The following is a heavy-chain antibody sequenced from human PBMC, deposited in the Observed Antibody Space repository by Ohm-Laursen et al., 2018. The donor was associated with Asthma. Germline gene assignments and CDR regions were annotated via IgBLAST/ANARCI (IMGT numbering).Heavy chain of an antibody. Sequence: GTLSLTCAVYGGSFSGYYWSWIRQPPGKGLEWIGEINHSGSTNYNPSLKSRVTISVDTSKNQFSLKLSSVTAADTAVYYCARDDYEYGFDPWGQGTLVTVSS. CDR1: GGSFSGYY. CDR2: INHSGST. D-gene: IGHD4-17*01. J-gene: IGHJ5*02. V-gene: IGHV4-34*01. CDR3: ARDDYEYGFDP.